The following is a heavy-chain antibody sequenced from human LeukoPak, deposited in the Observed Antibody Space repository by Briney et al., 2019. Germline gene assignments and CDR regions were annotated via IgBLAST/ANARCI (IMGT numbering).Heavy chain of an antibody. V-gene: IGHV4-39*01. Sequence: SETLSLTCTVSGGSIISSIYYWGWIRQPPGKGLEWIGSVYYNGDTYYTPYLKSRAITSIDTSRNQFSLELSSVTAADMAIYYCARQKAYTDYVSDWGQGTLVTVS. D-gene: IGHD4-17*01. CDR2: VYYNGDT. J-gene: IGHJ4*02. CDR1: GGSIISSIYY. CDR3: ARQKAYTDYVSD.